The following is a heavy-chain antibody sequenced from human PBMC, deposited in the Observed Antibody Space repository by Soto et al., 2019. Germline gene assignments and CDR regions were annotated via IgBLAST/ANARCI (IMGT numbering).Heavy chain of an antibody. D-gene: IGHD6-13*01. J-gene: IGHJ5*01. CDR3: AKDPLCSRSSFSLPWFDP. CDR2: ISGSGGST. V-gene: IGHV3-23*01. CDR1: GFTFSSYA. Sequence: EVQLLESGGGLVQPGGSLRLSCAASGFTFSSYAMSWVRQAPGKGLELVSAISGSGGSTYYADSVKGRFTISRDNSKNTLYLQMNGLRAEDTAVYYCAKDPLCSRSSFSLPWFDPWGQGTLVTVSS.